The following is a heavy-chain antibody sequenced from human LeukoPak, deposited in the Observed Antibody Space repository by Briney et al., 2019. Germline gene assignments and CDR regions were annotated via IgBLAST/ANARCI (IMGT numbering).Heavy chain of an antibody. Sequence: GGSLRLSCAASGFTFEDFGMSWVRQVPGKGLECVSGINWSGDSIHYADSVKGRFTISRDNAKNSLYLQVNSLRAEDTAIYYCARDLGSYSSGWYMGFDYWGQGTLVTVSS. J-gene: IGHJ4*02. D-gene: IGHD6-19*01. CDR3: ARDLGSYSSGWYMGFDY. V-gene: IGHV3-20*04. CDR2: INWSGDSI. CDR1: GFTFEDFG.